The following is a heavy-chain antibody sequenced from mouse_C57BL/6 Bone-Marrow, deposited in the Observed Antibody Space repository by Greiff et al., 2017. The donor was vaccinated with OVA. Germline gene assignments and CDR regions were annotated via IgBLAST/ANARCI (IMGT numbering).Heavy chain of an antibody. CDR3: ARHGGYDYAMDY. J-gene: IGHJ4*01. D-gene: IGHD2-3*01. CDR2: ISGGGGNT. V-gene: IGHV5-9*04. CDR1: GFTFSSYT. Sequence: EVKLVESGGGLVKPGGSLKLSCAASGFTFSSYTMSWVRQTPEKRLEWVATISGGGGNTYYPDRVKGRFTISRDNAKNTLYLQQSSLRSEDTAVYYGARHGGYDYAMDYWGQGTSVTVSS.